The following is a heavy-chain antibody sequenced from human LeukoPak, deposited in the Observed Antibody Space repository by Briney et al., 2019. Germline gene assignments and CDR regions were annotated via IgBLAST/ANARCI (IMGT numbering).Heavy chain of an antibody. CDR2: VSYDGSAK. V-gene: IGHV3-30-3*01. Sequence: GKSLRLSRAASGFIFSNYAMHWVRQAPGKGLEWVAVVSYDGSAKLYADSVKGRFTISRDNSRNTLSLQMSSLRDEDTAIYYCAKISAVAASPGAFDIWGQGTMVTVS. J-gene: IGHJ3*02. CDR3: AKISAVAASPGAFDI. D-gene: IGHD6-19*01. CDR1: GFIFSNYA.